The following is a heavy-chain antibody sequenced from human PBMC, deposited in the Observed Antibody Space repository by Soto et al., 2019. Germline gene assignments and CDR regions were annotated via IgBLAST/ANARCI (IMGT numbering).Heavy chain of an antibody. Sequence: GGSLRLSCAASGFTFSSYGMHWVRQAPGKGLEWVAVISYDGSNKYYADSVKGRFTISRDNSKNTLYLQMNSLRAEDTAVYYCQKGYGGYKPGLMDVWGQGTTVTVSS. CDR3: QKGYGGYKPGLMDV. J-gene: IGHJ6*02. CDR2: ISYDGSNK. D-gene: IGHD5-18*01. V-gene: IGHV3-30*18. CDR1: GFTFSSYG.